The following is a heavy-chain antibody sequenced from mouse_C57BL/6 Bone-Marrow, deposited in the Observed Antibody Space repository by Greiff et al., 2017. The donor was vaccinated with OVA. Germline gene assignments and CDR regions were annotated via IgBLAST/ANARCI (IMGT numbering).Heavy chain of an antibody. CDR2: INPNNGGT. V-gene: IGHV1-26*01. J-gene: IGHJ4*01. CDR1: GYTFTDYY. D-gene: IGHD2-3*01. Sequence: EVQLQQSGPELVKPGASVKISCKASGYTFTDYYMNWVKQSHGKSLEWIGDINPNNGGTSYNQKFKGKATLTVNKSSSTAYMKLRSLTSEDSAVYYCARQWLLPYAMDYWGQGTSVTVSS. CDR3: ARQWLLPYAMDY.